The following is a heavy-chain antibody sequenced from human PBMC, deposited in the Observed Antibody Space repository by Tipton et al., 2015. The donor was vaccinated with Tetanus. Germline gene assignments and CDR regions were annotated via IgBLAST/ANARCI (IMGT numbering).Heavy chain of an antibody. Sequence: QLVQSGAEVKKPGESLTISCKASGYNFATFWIGWVRQKPGKGLEWMGIIYPGDSSVRYSPTFEGQVTFSADKSITTAYLQWSSLKASDTAMYYCARRLGPYTGDQIWHFDLWGRGTMVTVSS. V-gene: IGHV5-51*01. D-gene: IGHD7-27*01. CDR1: GYNFATFW. J-gene: IGHJ2*01. CDR3: ARRLGPYTGDQIWHFDL. CDR2: IYPGDSSV.